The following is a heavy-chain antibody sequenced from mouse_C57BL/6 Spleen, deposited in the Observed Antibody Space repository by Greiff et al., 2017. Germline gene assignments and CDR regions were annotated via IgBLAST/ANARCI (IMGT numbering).Heavy chain of an antibody. CDR1: GYNFTSYW. CDR2: LYPGSGST. CDR3: ARDYDGSSYCDAMDY. D-gene: IGHD1-1*01. J-gene: IGHJ4*01. V-gene: IGHV1-55*01. Sequence: QVQLQQPGAELVKPGASVKMSCKASGYNFTSYWITWVKPRPGPGLEWIGDLYPGSGSTNYTEKFQSKATLTVDTSSSTAYMQLRSLTSEDSAVYYCARDYDGSSYCDAMDYWGQGTSVTVAS.